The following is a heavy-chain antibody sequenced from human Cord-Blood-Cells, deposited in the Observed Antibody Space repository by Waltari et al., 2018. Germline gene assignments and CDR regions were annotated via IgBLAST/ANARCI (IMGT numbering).Heavy chain of an antibody. CDR2: INQSGST. V-gene: IGHV4-34*01. Sequence: QVQLQQWGAGLLKPSETLSLTCAVYGGSFSGYYWSWIRQPPGKGLEWMGEINQSGSTNSNPSLKSRVTISVDTSKNQFSLKLSSVTAADTAVYYCAREGVPGWDPTYYFDYWGQGTLVTVSS. CDR3: AREGVPGWDPTYYFDY. CDR1: GGSFSGYY. D-gene: IGHD3-9*01. J-gene: IGHJ4*02.